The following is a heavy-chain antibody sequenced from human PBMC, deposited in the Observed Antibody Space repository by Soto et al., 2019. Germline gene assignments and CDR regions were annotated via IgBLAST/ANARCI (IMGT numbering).Heavy chain of an antibody. Sequence: GGSLRLSCAASGFTFSSYAMHWVRQAPGKGLEWVAVISYDGSNKYYADSVKGRFTISRDNSKNTLYLQMNSLRAEDTAVYYCLGIQLWARDPWGQGNLVTVSS. D-gene: IGHD5-18*01. CDR2: ISYDGSNK. V-gene: IGHV3-30-3*01. J-gene: IGHJ5*02. CDR1: GFTFSSYA. CDR3: LGIQLWARDP.